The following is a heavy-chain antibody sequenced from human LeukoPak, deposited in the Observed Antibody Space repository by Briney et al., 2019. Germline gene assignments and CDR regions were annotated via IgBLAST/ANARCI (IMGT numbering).Heavy chain of an antibody. J-gene: IGHJ4*02. Sequence: PSETPSLTCAVYGGSFSGYYWSWIRQPPGKGLEWIGEINHSGSTNYNPSLKSRVTISVDTSKNQFSLKLSSVTAADTAVYYCARGRPGEAGFDYWGQGTLVTVSS. CDR2: INHSGST. V-gene: IGHV4-34*01. CDR3: ARGRPGEAGFDY. CDR1: GGSFSGYY. D-gene: IGHD6-13*01.